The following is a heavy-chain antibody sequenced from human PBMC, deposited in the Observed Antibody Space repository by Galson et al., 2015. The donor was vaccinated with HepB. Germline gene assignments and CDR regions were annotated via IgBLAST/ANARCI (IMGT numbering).Heavy chain of an antibody. CDR2: IVVGSGTT. Sequence: SVKVSCKASGFTFTNSVVQWVRQARGQRLEWIGWIVVGSGTTNSAQKFQERLTITRDMSTSTAYMELSSLRSEDTAVYYCAAHSKDYYDSSGYYLYYYYMDVWGKGTTVTVSS. CDR1: GFTFTNSV. D-gene: IGHD3-22*01. CDR3: AAHSKDYYDSSGYYLYYYYMDV. V-gene: IGHV1-58*01. J-gene: IGHJ6*03.